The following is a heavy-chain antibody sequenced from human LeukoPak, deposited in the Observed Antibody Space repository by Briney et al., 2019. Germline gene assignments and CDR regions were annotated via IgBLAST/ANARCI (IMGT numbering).Heavy chain of an antibody. J-gene: IGHJ4*02. Sequence: GGSLRLSCAASGFTFISYDMHWVRQAPGKGLEWVAVISYDGSNKYYADSVKGRFTISRDNSKNTLYLQMNSLRAEDTAVYYCVREDDYGDFFDYWGQGTLVTVSS. V-gene: IGHV3-30*03. CDR1: GFTFISYD. CDR2: ISYDGSNK. CDR3: VREDDYGDFFDY. D-gene: IGHD4-17*01.